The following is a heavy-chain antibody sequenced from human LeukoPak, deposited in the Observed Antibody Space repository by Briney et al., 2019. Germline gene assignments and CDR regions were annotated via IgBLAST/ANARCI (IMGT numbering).Heavy chain of an antibody. J-gene: IGHJ4*02. V-gene: IGHV4-39*01. CDR2: IYYSGST. CDR1: GGSISSSSYY. D-gene: IGHD3/OR15-3a*01. CDR3: ARQWTAVTDY. Sequence: PSETLSLTCTVSGGSISSSSYYWGWIRQPPGKGLEWIGSIYYSGSTCYNPSLKSRVTISVDTSKNQFSLKLSSVTAADTAVYYCARQWTAVTDYWGQGTLVTVSS.